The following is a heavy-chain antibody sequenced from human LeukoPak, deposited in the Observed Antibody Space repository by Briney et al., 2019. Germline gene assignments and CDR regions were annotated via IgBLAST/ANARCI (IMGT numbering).Heavy chain of an antibody. CDR1: GFAFSSYW. V-gene: IGHV3-7*01. J-gene: IGHJ4*02. Sequence: GGSLRLSCAASGFAFSSYWMSWVRQAPGKGLEWVANIKQDGDEKYYVDSVRGRFTISRDNAMTSLYLEMNSLRGDDTAVYYCAKNGGCWPFYFDYWGQGSLVTVSS. CDR2: IKQDGDEK. CDR3: AKNGGCWPFYFDY. D-gene: IGHD2-8*01.